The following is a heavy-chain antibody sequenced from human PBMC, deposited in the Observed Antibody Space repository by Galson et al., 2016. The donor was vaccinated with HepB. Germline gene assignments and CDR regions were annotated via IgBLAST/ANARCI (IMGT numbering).Heavy chain of an antibody. V-gene: IGHV4-4*02. J-gene: IGHJ4*02. D-gene: IGHD3-22*01. CDR3: ARDSCFLDSSGYFHDVFDI. CDR1: GGSVSSHNW. CDR2: VFHSGNT. Sequence: SATLSLTCAVSGGSVSSHNWWSRVRQSPGKGLEWIWDVFHSGNTKYNPSLTSRVTISVDTSKNQFTLKMTSVTAADSAVYYCARDSCFLDSSGYFHDVFDIWGQGTPVTVSS.